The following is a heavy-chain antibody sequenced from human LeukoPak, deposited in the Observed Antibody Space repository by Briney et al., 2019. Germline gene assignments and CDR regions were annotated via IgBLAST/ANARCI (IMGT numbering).Heavy chain of an antibody. J-gene: IGHJ3*02. Sequence: ASVKVSCKASGYTFTSYGISWVRQAPGLGLEWMGWISAYNGNTNYAQKLQGRVTMTTDTSTSTAYMELRSLRSDDTAVYYCARSSYYYDSSGYYPHDAFDIWGQGTMVTVSS. CDR1: GYTFTSYG. CDR2: ISAYNGNT. D-gene: IGHD3-22*01. CDR3: ARSSYYYDSSGYYPHDAFDI. V-gene: IGHV1-18*01.